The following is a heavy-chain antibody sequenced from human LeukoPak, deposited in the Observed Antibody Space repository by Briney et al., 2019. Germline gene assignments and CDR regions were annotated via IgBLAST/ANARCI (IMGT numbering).Heavy chain of an antibody. CDR2: INTNTGNP. J-gene: IGHJ6*03. D-gene: IGHD2-2*01. CDR1: GYTFTSYA. V-gene: IGHV7-4-1*02. Sequence: GASVKVSCKASGYTFTSYAMNWVRQAPGQGLEWMGWINTNTGNPTYAQGFTGRFVFSLDTSVSTAYLQISSLKAEDTAVYYCARLVVPAADYYYYYYMDVWGKGTTVTVSS. CDR3: ARLVVPAADYYYYYYMDV.